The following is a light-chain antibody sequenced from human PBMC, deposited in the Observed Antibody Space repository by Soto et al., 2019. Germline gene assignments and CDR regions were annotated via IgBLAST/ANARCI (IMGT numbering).Light chain of an antibody. CDR3: QHRSNWPIT. Sequence: EIVLTQSPATLSLSPGERATLSCRASQSVSSYLAWYQQKPGQAPRLLIYDASNRATGIPARFSGSGSGTDFNLTISILAHEYVAFYYCQHRSNWPITFGQGTRLEIK. J-gene: IGKJ5*01. CDR2: DAS. CDR1: QSVSSY. V-gene: IGKV3-11*01.